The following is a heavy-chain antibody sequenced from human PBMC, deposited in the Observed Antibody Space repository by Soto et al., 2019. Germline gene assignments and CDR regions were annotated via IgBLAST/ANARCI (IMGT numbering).Heavy chain of an antibody. D-gene: IGHD5-18*01. CDR1: GGSISSGGYY. CDR3: ARSGYSYGPNPLLY. J-gene: IGHJ4*02. V-gene: IGHV4-31*03. Sequence: QVQLQESGPGLVKPSQTLSLTCTVSGGSISSGGYYWSWIRQHPGKGLEWIGYIYYSGSTYYNPSHNSRVTISVDTSTNQSSLKRSSVTAADTAVYYCARSGYSYGPNPLLYWGQGTLVTVSS. CDR2: IYYSGST.